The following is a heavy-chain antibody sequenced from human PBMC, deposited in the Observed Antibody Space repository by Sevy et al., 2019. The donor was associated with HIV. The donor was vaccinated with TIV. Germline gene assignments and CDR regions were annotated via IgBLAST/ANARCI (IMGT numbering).Heavy chain of an antibody. CDR1: GGSISSSY. CDR2: IFESGST. V-gene: IGHV4-59*08. J-gene: IGHJ4*01. CDR3: ARHGAYGDYVPNDPPLDY. D-gene: IGHD4-17*01. Sequence: SETLSLTCTVTGGSISSSYWSWIRQPPGKGLEWIGNIFESGSTNYNPSLKSRFTISLDTSKSHYSLNLNSVTAADTAVYYCARHGAYGDYVPNDPPLDYWGRGILVTVSS.